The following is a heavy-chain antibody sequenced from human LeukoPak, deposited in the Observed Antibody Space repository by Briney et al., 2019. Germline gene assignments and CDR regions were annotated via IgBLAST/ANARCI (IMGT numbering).Heavy chain of an antibody. J-gene: IGHJ4*02. CDR1: GGTFSSYA. CDR2: IIPIFGTA. D-gene: IGHD3-22*01. Sequence: VASVKVSCKASGGTFSSYAISWVRQAPGQGLEWMGGIIPIFGTANYAQKFQGRVTITADESTSTAYMELSSLRSEDTAVYYCARGFRPTMIVVADDYWGQGTLVTVSS. V-gene: IGHV1-69*13. CDR3: ARGFRPTMIVVADDY.